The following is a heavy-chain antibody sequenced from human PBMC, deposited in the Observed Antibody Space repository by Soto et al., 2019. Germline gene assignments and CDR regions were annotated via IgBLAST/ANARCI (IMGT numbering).Heavy chain of an antibody. CDR2: IYYSGST. CDR3: ARHGSDDWFDP. CDR1: GGSISSGGYY. D-gene: IGHD2-2*03. Sequence: SETLSLTCTVSGGSISSGGYYWTWIRQHPGKGLEWIGYIYYSGSTNYNPSLKSRVTISVDTSKNQFSLKLSSVTAADTAVYYCARHGSDDWFDPWGQGTLVTVSS. J-gene: IGHJ5*02. V-gene: IGHV4-61*08.